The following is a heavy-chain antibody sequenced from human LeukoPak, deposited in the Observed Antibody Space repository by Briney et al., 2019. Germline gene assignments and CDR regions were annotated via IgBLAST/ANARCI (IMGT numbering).Heavy chain of an antibody. Sequence: SETLSLTCTVSGGSISSYYWSWIRQPPGQGLEWIGYISYSGSTNFNPSLKSRVTISVDTSKNQFSLKLSSVTAADTAVYYCAREGTAGTNLNWFDPWGQGTLVTVSS. CDR3: AREGTAGTNLNWFDP. V-gene: IGHV4-59*01. CDR1: GGSISSYY. CDR2: ISYSGST. J-gene: IGHJ5*02. D-gene: IGHD1-1*01.